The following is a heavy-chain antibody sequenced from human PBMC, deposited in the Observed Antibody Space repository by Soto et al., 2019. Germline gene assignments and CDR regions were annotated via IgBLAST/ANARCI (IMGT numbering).Heavy chain of an antibody. J-gene: IGHJ6*02. Sequence: PGQSLKISCKGSGYSFTSYWIGWVRQMPGRGLEWMGIIYPGDSDTRYSPSFQGQVTISADKSISTAYLQWSGLKASDTAMYYCARPGVGATKDLDYYYYGKDVWGQGTTDTVSS. CDR1: GYSFTSYW. D-gene: IGHD1-26*01. CDR2: IYPGDSDT. V-gene: IGHV5-51*01. CDR3: ARPGVGATKDLDYYYYGKDV.